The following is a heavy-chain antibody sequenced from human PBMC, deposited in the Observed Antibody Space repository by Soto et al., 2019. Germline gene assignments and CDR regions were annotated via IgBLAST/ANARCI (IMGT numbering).Heavy chain of an antibody. V-gene: IGHV1-24*01. D-gene: IGHD2-15*01. CDR3: AKGSVVVVAALYSFDY. Sequence: ASVKVSCKVSGYTLTELSMHWVRQAPGKGLEWMGGFDPEDGETIYAEKFQGRVTMTEDTSTDTAYMELSSLRSEDTAVYYCAKGSVVVVAALYSFDYWGQAPLVTVSS. J-gene: IGHJ4*02. CDR1: GYTLTELS. CDR2: FDPEDGET.